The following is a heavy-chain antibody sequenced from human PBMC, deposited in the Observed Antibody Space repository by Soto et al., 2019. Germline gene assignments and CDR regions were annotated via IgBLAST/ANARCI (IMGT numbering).Heavy chain of an antibody. CDR3: ARLVNIFDFDY. D-gene: IGHD2-21*01. CDR1: GYSLTNYW. V-gene: IGHV5-51*01. J-gene: IGHJ4*02. Sequence: GESLKISCKGSGYSLTNYWIGGVRQMPGKGLEWMGIIYVGDSDTRYSPSFQGQVTISADKSISTAYLQWSSLKPSDTAMYYCARLVNIFDFDYWGQGTLVTVSS. CDR2: IYVGDSDT.